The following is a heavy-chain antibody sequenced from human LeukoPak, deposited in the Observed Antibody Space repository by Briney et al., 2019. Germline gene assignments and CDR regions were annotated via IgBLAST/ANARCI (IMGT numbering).Heavy chain of an antibody. V-gene: IGHV7-4-1*02. CDR1: GYTFTSYA. D-gene: IGHD3-22*01. CDR2: INTNTGNP. Sequence: GASVKVSCKASGYTFTSYAMNWVRQAPGQGLEWMGWINTNTGNPTCAQGFTGRFVFSLDTSVSTAYLQISSLKAEDTAVYYCAREGVRYYYDSSGYYYFDYWGQGTLVTVSS. CDR3: AREGVRYYYDSSGYYYFDY. J-gene: IGHJ4*02.